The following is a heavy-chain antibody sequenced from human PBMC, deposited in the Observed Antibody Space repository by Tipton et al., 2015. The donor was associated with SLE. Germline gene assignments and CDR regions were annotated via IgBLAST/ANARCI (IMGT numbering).Heavy chain of an antibody. Sequence: LSLTCAASGFTFSSYWMSWVRQAPGKGLEWVANIKQDGSEKYYVDSVKGRFTISRDNAKNSLYLQMNSLRAEDTAVYYCARDQPGIAAAGTTRWGQGTLVTVSS. CDR1: GFTFSSYW. CDR2: IKQDGSEK. CDR3: ARDQPGIAAAGTTR. V-gene: IGHV3-7*05. J-gene: IGHJ4*02. D-gene: IGHD6-13*01.